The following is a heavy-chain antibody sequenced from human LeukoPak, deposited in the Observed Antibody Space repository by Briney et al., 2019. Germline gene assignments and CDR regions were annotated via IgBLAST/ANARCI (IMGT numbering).Heavy chain of an antibody. CDR2: IYYNGST. J-gene: IGHJ6*03. V-gene: IGHV4-59*01. Sequence: SETLSLTCSVSGGSISTYYWSWIRQPPGKGLEWMGYIYYNGSTNYNPSLKSRVTISVDTSKNQFSLKLSSVTAADTAVYYCARYADYYYYYMDVWGKGTTVTVSS. CDR3: ARYADYYYYYMDV. CDR1: GGSISTYY.